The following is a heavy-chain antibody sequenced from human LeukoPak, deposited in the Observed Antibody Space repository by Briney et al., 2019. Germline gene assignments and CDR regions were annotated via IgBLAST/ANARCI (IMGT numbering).Heavy chain of an antibody. Sequence: GEYLKISCKGSGYSFTSYWISWVRQLPGKGLEWMGRIDPSDSYTNYSPSFQGHVTISADKSISTAYLQWSSLKASDTAMYYCARPSSGWYVLDYWGQGTLVTVSS. D-gene: IGHD6-19*01. CDR2: IDPSDSYT. J-gene: IGHJ4*02. CDR3: ARPSSGWYVLDY. CDR1: GYSFTSYW. V-gene: IGHV5-10-1*01.